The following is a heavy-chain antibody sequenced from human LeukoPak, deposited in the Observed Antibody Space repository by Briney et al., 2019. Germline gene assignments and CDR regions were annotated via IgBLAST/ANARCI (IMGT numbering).Heavy chain of an antibody. D-gene: IGHD6-13*01. CDR3: AGVAAADGNEYFQH. V-gene: IGHV4-34*01. CDR2: INHSGST. Sequence: SETLSLTCTISGGSVSDYYWSWIRQPPGKGLEWIGEINHSGSTNYNPSLKSRVTISVDTSKNQFSLKLSSVTAADTAVYYCAGVAAADGNEYFQHWGQGTLVTVSS. J-gene: IGHJ1*01. CDR1: GGSVSDYY.